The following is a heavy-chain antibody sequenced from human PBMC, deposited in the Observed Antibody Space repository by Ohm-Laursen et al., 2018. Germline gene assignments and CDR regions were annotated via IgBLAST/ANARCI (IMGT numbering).Heavy chain of an antibody. V-gene: IGHV5-51*01. Sequence: ESLKISCKGSGYSFTSYWIGWVRQMPGKGLEWMGIIYPGDSDTRYSPSFQGQVTISADKSISTAYLQWSSLKASDTAMYYCARLPPRPPPSFYYYYGMDVWGQGTTVTVSS. CDR1: GYSFTSYW. CDR2: IYPGDSDT. J-gene: IGHJ6*02. D-gene: IGHD1-14*01. CDR3: ARLPPRPPPSFYYYYGMDV.